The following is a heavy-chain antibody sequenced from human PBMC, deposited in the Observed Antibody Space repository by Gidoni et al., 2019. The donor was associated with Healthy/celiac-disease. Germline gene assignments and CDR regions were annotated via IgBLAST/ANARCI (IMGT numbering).Heavy chain of an antibody. J-gene: IGHJ6*03. V-gene: IGHV3-9*01. D-gene: IGHD1-26*01. Sequence: EVQLVESGGGLVQPGRSLRLSCAASGFTFHDYAMHWVRQAPGKGLEWVAGISWNRGSIGYADSVKGRFTIYRDNAKNSLYLQMNSLRAEDTALYYCAKDIVAPKEGENYYYMDVWGKGTTVTVSS. CDR2: ISWNRGSI. CDR3: AKDIVAPKEGENYYYMDV. CDR1: GFTFHDYA.